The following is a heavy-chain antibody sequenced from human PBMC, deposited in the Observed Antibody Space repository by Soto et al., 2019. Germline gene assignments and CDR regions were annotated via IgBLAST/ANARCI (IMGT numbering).Heavy chain of an antibody. V-gene: IGHV5-10-1*01. D-gene: IGHD3-10*01. CDR1: GYSFTNSW. CDR3: GSESFGDYKAYFDY. CDR2: IDASDSYT. J-gene: IGHJ4*02. Sequence: GSLKISCKASGYSFTNSWISWVRQMPGKGLEWMGRIDASDSYTSYSPSFQGHVTISRDNSKTTLHVQMKSPRGADTFSVREGSESFGDYKAYFDYWGQGALVTVSS.